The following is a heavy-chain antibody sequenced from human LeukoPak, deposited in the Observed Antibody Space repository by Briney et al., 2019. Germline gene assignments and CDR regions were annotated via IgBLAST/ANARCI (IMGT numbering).Heavy chain of an antibody. V-gene: IGHV4-38-2*02. Sequence: SETLSLTCTVSGYSISSGYYWGWIRQPPGKGLEWIGSIYHSGSTYYNPSLKSRVTISVDTSKNQFSLKLSSVTAADTAAYYCARAQTSYYYDSSGSNWFDPWGQGTLVTVSS. D-gene: IGHD3-22*01. CDR1: GYSISSGYY. J-gene: IGHJ5*02. CDR3: ARAQTSYYYDSSGSNWFDP. CDR2: IYHSGST.